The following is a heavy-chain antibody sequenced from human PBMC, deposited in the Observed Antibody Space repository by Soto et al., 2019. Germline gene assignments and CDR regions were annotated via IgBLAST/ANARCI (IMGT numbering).Heavy chain of an antibody. J-gene: IGHJ6*02. D-gene: IGHD2-15*01. CDR1: GFTFSAYY. Sequence: QVQLVESGGGLVKPGGSLRLSCAASGFTFSAYYMSWILQAPGKGLELVSYISSSGSTIYYADSVKGRFTISRDNAKNSLYLQMNSLRAEDKAVYYCARGDCSGGSCYQLYYYYGMDVWGQGTTVTVSS. V-gene: IGHV3-11*01. CDR3: ARGDCSGGSCYQLYYYYGMDV. CDR2: ISSSGSTI.